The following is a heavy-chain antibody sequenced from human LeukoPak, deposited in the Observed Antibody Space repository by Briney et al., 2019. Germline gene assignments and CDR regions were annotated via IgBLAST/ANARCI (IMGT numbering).Heavy chain of an antibody. V-gene: IGHV3-23*01. Sequence: GGSLRLSCAASGFTSSSYAMSWVRQAPGKGLEWVSAISGSGGSTYYADSVKGRFTISRDNSKNALYLQMNSLRAEDTAVYYCAKDRDILTGYYTLFQTLFDYWGQGTLVTVSS. J-gene: IGHJ4*02. CDR3: AKDRDILTGYYTLFQTLFDY. D-gene: IGHD3-9*01. CDR1: GFTSSSYA. CDR2: ISGSGGST.